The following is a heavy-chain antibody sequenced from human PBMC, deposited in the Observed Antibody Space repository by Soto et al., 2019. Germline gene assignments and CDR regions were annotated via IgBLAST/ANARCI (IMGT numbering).Heavy chain of an antibody. J-gene: IGHJ4*02. CDR1: GFTFSSYA. Sequence: QVQLVESGGGVVQPGRSLRLSCAASGFTFSSYAMHWVRQAPGKGLEWVAVISYDGSNKYYADSVKCRFTISRDNSKNTLYLQMNSLRPEDTAVYYCARGYCSSSNCYEALSYWGQGTLVTVSS. D-gene: IGHD2-2*01. V-gene: IGHV3-30-3*01. CDR2: ISYDGSNK. CDR3: ARGYCSSSNCYEALSY.